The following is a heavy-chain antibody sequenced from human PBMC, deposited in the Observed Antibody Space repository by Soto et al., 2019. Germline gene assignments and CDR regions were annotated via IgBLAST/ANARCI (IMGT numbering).Heavy chain of an antibody. Sequence: ESGGGLVKPGGSLRLSCVASGFTFGPYSMSWVRQAPGQGLEWVSSITISNTYIYYTRSVEGRFTISRDDAKNSLHLQMNSLRAEDTAVYYCARDLLEGYGHARQPDYWGQGTLVTVSS. D-gene: IGHD5-18*01. CDR2: ITISNTYI. J-gene: IGHJ4*02. CDR3: ARDLLEGYGHARQPDY. V-gene: IGHV3-21*06. CDR1: GFTFGPYS.